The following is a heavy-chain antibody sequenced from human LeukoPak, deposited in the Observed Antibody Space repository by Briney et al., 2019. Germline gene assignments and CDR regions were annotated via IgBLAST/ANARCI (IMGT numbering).Heavy chain of an antibody. CDR1: GYTFTSYA. CDR2: INAGNGNT. CDR3: AREASIGYCSSTSCYRYNWFDP. Sequence: ASVKVSCKASGYTFTSYAMHWVRQAPGQRLEWMGWINAGNGNTKYSQKFQGRVTITRDTSASTAYMELSGLRSEDTAVYYCAREASIGYCSSTSCYRYNWFDPWGQGTLVTVSS. D-gene: IGHD2-2*01. J-gene: IGHJ5*02. V-gene: IGHV1-3*01.